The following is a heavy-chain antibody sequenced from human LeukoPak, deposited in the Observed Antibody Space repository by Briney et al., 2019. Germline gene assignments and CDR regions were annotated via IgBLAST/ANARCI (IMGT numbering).Heavy chain of an antibody. V-gene: IGHV4-4*07. CDR3: ARAHSVAGPNWFDP. Sequence: SETLSLTCTVSGGSISSYYWSWIRQPAGKGLEWIGRIYTSGSTNYNPSLKSRVTMSVDTSKNQFSLKLSSVTAADTAVYYCARAHSVAGPNWFDPWGQGTLVTVSS. CDR2: IYTSGST. J-gene: IGHJ5*02. D-gene: IGHD6-19*01. CDR1: GGSISSYY.